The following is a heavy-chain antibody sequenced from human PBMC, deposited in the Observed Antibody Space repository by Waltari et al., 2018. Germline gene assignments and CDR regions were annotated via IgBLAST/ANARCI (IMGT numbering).Heavy chain of an antibody. CDR3: ARSHSYGPVDDAFDI. D-gene: IGHD5-18*01. Sequence: EVQLVESGGGLVQPGGSLRLSCAASGFTFSSYRMNWVRQAQGKGLEWVSYISSSSSTIYDADSVKGRFTISRDNAKNSLYLQMNSLRDEDTAVYYCARSHSYGPVDDAFDIWGQGTMVTVSS. CDR2: ISSSSSTI. CDR1: GFTFSSYR. V-gene: IGHV3-48*02. J-gene: IGHJ3*02.